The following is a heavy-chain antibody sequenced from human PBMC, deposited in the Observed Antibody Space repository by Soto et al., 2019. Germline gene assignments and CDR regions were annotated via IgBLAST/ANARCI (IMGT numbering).Heavy chain of an antibody. CDR2: FFYTGST. Sequence: PSETLSLTCTVSGGSVTSEHYYWNWIRQPPGKGLEWIGYFFYTGSTNYNPSLESRLTMSVDVSKNHFSLRLNSVTAADTAVYYCAGGTDGKKVAYWGQGALVNVSS. D-gene: IGHD5-12*01. CDR3: AGGTDGKKVAY. J-gene: IGHJ4*02. CDR1: GGSVTSEHYY. V-gene: IGHV4-61*03.